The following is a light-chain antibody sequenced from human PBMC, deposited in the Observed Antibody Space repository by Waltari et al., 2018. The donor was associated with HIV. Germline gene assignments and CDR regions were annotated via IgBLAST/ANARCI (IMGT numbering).Light chain of an antibody. CDR2: RNN. CDR3: AAWDDSLSGLWV. V-gene: IGLV1-47*01. Sequence: QSVLTQPPSASGTPGQRVTISCSGSSSTIGSNFVYWYQQFPGTAPKLLIYRNNQRPSGVPDRFSGSKSGTSASLAISGLRSEDEADYYCAAWDDSLSGLWVFGGGTKLTVL. CDR1: SSTIGSNF. J-gene: IGLJ3*02.